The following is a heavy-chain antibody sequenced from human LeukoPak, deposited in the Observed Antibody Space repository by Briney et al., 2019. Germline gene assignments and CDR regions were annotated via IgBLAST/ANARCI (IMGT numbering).Heavy chain of an antibody. CDR2: ITSSSTYI. V-gene: IGHV3-21*01. J-gene: IGHJ4*02. CDR3: ARGSSGSYYTLFDY. CDR1: GFTFSDYY. D-gene: IGHD1-26*01. Sequence: GGSLRLSCAASGFTFSDYYMNWVRQAPGKGLEWVSSITSSSTYIYYADSMKGRFTISRDNAKNSLYLQMDSLRAEDTAVYYCARGSSGSYYTLFDYWGQGTLVTVSS.